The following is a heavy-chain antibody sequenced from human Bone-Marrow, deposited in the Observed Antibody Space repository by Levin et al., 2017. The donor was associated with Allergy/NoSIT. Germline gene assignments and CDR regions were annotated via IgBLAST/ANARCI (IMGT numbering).Heavy chain of an antibody. CDR1: GFTFNDYA. CDR2: ISWNSGGI. Sequence: GGSLRLSCAASGFTFNDYAMHWVRQVPGKGLEWVSSISWNSGGIGYADSVKGRFTISRQNAKNSLDLQMNNLRVEDSALYYCAKGTSAAWVLYAMDVWGQGTSVTVSS. V-gene: IGHV3-9*01. CDR3: AKGTSAAWVLYAMDV. D-gene: IGHD6-25*01. J-gene: IGHJ6*02.